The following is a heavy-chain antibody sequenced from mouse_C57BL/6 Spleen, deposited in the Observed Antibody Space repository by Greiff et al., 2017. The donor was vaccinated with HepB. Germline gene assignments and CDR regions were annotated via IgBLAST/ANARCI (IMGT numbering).Heavy chain of an antibody. CDR3: AALTVAY. CDR1: GFSLTSYG. V-gene: IGHV2-2*01. Sequence: VQLVESGPGLVQPSQSLSITCTVSGFSLTSYGVHWVRQSPGKGLEWLGVIWSGGSTDYNAAFISRLSISKDNSKSQVFFKMNSLQADDTAIYYCAALTVAYWGQGTLVTVSA. D-gene: IGHD4-1*01. CDR2: IWSGGST. J-gene: IGHJ3*01.